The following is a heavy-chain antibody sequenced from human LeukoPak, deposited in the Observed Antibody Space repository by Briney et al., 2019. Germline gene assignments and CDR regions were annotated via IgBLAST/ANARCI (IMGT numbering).Heavy chain of an antibody. J-gene: IGHJ4*02. CDR3: VRHGVCSSELLDY. D-gene: IGHD1-14*01. Sequence: GESLKTSCKGSGYNSTNHSIGWVRQMPGKGLEWMGIIFPGDSDTRYSPSFQGQVTISVDKSVSSAFLQWSSLRASDIAVYYCVRHGVCSSELLDYWGRGTLVTVSS. CDR2: IFPGDSDT. CDR1: GYNSTNHS. V-gene: IGHV5-51*01.